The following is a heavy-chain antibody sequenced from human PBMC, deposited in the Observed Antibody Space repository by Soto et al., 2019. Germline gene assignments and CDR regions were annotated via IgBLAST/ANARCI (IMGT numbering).Heavy chain of an antibody. V-gene: IGHV1-58*01. J-gene: IGHJ4*02. CDR3: AADRPPGY. CDR2: IVVGSGNT. Sequence: QMQLVQSGPEVKKPATSVKVSCKASGFSFTSTAVQLVRQARGQRLEWIGWIVVGSGNTNYAQKFQERVTITRDVSTSTAYMELSSLRSEDTAVYYCAADRPPGYWGQGTLVTVSS. CDR1: GFSFTSTA.